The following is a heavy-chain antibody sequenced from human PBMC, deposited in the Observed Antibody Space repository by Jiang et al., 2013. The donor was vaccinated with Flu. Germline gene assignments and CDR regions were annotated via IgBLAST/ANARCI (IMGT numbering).Heavy chain of an antibody. Sequence: VQLLESGGGLVQPGGSLRLSCAASGFTVSSNYMSWVRQAPGKGLEWVSVIYSGGSTYYADSVKGRFTISRDNSKNTLYLQMNSLRAEDTAVYYCARWDKYSYDAFDIWGQGTMVTVSS. CDR3: ARWDKYSYDAFDI. CDR2: IYSGGST. CDR1: GFTVSSNY. J-gene: IGHJ3*02. V-gene: IGHV3-66*02. D-gene: IGHD5-18*01.